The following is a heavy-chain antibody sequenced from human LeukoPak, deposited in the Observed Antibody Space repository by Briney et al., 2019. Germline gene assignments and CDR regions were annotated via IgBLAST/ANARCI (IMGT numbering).Heavy chain of an antibody. CDR3: ARDRGYSSFDY. D-gene: IGHD6-19*01. CDR2: INPDGSEK. V-gene: IGHV3-7*01. CDR1: GFTFRTSW. J-gene: IGHJ4*02. Sequence: GGSLRLSCAASGFTFRTSWMNWVRQAPGKGLEWVASINPDGSEKYSVDSVKGRFTISRDNAKNSLYLQMNSLRAEDTAVYYCARDRGYSSFDYWGQGTLVTVSS.